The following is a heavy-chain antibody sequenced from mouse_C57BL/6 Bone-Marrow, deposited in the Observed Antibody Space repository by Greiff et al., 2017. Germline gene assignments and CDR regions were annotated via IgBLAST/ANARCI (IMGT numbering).Heavy chain of an antibody. D-gene: IGHD1-3*01. J-gene: IGHJ3*01. CDR3: AREWAY. V-gene: IGHV1-81*01. CDR2: IYPRSGNT. Sequence: VQLVESGAELARPGASVKLSCKASGYTFTSYGISWVKQRTGQGLEWIGDIYPRSGNTYYNEKFKGKATLTADKSSSTAYMELRSLTSEDSAVYFCAREWAYWGQGTLVTVAA. CDR1: GYTFTSYG.